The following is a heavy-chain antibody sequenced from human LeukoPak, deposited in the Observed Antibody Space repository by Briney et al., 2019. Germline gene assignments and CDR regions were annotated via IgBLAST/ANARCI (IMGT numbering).Heavy chain of an antibody. J-gene: IGHJ6*02. Sequence: GGSLGLSCAASGFTFSDYYMSWIRQAPGKGLEWVSYISSSGSTIYYADSVKGRFTISRDNAKNSLYLQMNSLRAEDTAVYYCARDFPVPAAIVQYYYYGMDVWGQGTTVTVSS. CDR3: ARDFPVPAAIVQYYYYGMDV. V-gene: IGHV3-11*01. CDR2: ISSSGSTI. D-gene: IGHD2-2*02. CDR1: GFTFSDYY.